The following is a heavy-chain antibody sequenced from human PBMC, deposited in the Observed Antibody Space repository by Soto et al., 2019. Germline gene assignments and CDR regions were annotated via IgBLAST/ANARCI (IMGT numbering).Heavy chain of an antibody. CDR1: GVTFSNYW. V-gene: IGHV3-74*03. CDR3: ATLNSFGSDY. CDR2: IYSDGSGP. J-gene: IGHJ4*02. Sequence: GGALRLSCTASGVTFSNYWMHWVRQAPGKGLVWVSRIYSDGSGPMYADSVKGRFTISRNNAKSTLYLQMNSLRAEETAVYYCATLNSFGSDYWGRGTMVTVSS. D-gene: IGHD5-18*01.